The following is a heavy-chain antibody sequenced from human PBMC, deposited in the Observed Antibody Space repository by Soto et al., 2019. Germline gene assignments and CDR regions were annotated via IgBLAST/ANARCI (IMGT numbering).Heavy chain of an antibody. V-gene: IGHV1-18*01. CDR3: SRAGAYGSFYFFDY. J-gene: IGHJ4*02. Sequence: QVHLVQSGGEVKTPGASVKVSCKASGFTFRDFGFTWVRQAPGQGLEWVGWISAYNGNTDFAQSFQGRVTMATDTSTNTAYMELWYLTSDDTAVYYCSRAGAYGSFYFFDYWGQGTLVTVSS. CDR2: ISAYNGNT. CDR1: GFTFRDFG. D-gene: IGHD3-10*01.